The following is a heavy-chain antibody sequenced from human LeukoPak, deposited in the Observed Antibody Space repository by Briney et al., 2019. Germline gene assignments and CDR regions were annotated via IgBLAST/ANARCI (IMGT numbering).Heavy chain of an antibody. CDR3: ARSTYSSSDVAQIDY. Sequence: ASVKVSCTASGYTFTSYYMHWVRQAPGQGLEWMGIINPSGGSTSYAQKFQGRVTMTRDTSTSTVYMELSSLRSEDTAVYYCARSTYSSSDVAQIDYWGQGTLVTVSS. J-gene: IGHJ4*02. CDR1: GYTFTSYY. V-gene: IGHV1-46*01. CDR2: INPSGGST. D-gene: IGHD2-15*01.